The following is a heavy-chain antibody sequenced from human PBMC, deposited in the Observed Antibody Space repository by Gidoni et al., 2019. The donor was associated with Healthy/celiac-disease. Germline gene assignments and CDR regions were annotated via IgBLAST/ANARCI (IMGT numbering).Heavy chain of an antibody. CDR3: ARVGCSGGSCLDY. CDR2: IKQDGSEK. J-gene: IGHJ4*02. D-gene: IGHD2-15*01. Sequence: CAASGFTFSSYWMSWVRQAPGKGLEWVANIKQDGSEKYYVDSVKGRFTISRDNAKNSLYLQMNSLRAEETAVYYCARVGCSGGSCLDYWGQGTLVTVSS. CDR1: GFTFSSYW. V-gene: IGHV3-7*03.